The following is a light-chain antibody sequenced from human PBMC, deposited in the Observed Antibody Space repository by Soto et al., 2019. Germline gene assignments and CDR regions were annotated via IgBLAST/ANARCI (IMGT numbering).Light chain of an antibody. Sequence: EIVLTQSPGTLSLSPGERATLSCRASRSVNNYLAWYQQKPGQTPRLLIYDASNRATDIPARFSGSGSGTDFTLTISSLEPEDFAFYYCQQRSATWTFGQGTKVEIK. CDR2: DAS. V-gene: IGKV3-11*01. CDR1: RSVNNY. J-gene: IGKJ1*01. CDR3: QQRSATWT.